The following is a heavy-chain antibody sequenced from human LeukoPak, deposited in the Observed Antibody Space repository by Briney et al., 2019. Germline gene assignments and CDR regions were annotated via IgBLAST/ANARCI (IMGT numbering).Heavy chain of an antibody. D-gene: IGHD6-19*01. CDR1: GGSISSGPYY. Sequence: PSETLSLTCTVSGGSISSGPYYWAWIRQSPGKGLEWIGSIYYNGDTYYNPSLKSRVTISVDTSMNHFSLRLSSVTAADTAIYYCTRLCNSGWRFDNWGQGTLVTVSS. CDR3: TRLCNSGWRFDN. CDR2: IYYNGDT. V-gene: IGHV4-39*02. J-gene: IGHJ4*02.